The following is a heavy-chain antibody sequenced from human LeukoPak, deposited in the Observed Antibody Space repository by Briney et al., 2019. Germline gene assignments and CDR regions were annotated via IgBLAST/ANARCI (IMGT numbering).Heavy chain of an antibody. Sequence: GASVKVSCKASGYTFTSYGISWVRQAPGQGLEWMGWISAYNGNTNYAQKLQGRVTMTTDTSTSTAYMELRSLRSDDTAVYYCARGEMIARGKGHPFDPWGQGTLVTVSS. CDR2: ISAYNGNT. J-gene: IGHJ5*02. CDR1: GYTFTSYG. CDR3: ARGEMIARGKGHPFDP. V-gene: IGHV1-18*01. D-gene: IGHD2-21*01.